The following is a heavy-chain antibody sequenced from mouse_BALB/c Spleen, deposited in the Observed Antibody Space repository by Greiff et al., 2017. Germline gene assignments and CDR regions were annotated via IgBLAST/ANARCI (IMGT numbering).Heavy chain of an antibody. J-gene: IGHJ3*01. Sequence: EVKLQESGPGLVKPSQSLSLTCSVTGYSFTSGYFWYCLRQPPGNKLEWIGFISYGGSNNYNPSLKNRISITRDTSKNQFFLKLNSVTTEDTATYYCAREGGYRSPFAYWGQGTLVTVSA. D-gene: IGHD2-14*01. CDR3: AREGGYRSPFAY. CDR1: GYSFTSGYF. V-gene: IGHV3-6*02. CDR2: ISYGGSN.